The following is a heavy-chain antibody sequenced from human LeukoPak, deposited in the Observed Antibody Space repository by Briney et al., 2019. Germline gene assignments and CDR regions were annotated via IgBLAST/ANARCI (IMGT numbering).Heavy chain of an antibody. CDR2: INHSGST. CDR3: ARGSS. J-gene: IGHJ5*02. Sequence: PSETLSLTCTVSGGSISSTNYYWGWIRQPPGKGLEWIGEINHSGSTNYNPSLKSRVTISVDTSKNQFSLKLSSVTAADTAVYYCARGSSWGQGTLVTVSS. CDR1: GGSISSTNYY. V-gene: IGHV4-39*07.